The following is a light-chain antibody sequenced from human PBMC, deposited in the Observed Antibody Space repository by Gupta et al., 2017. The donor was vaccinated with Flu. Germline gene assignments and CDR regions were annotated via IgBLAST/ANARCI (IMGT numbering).Light chain of an antibody. CDR3: QQYDGWPPIT. V-gene: IGKV3-15*01. Sequence: EVVMTQSLLTLSASPGERVTLSCRASQTVSSNLARYQQKPGQAPRLLISGASTRGTGIPARFSGSGSGTEFTLTISSLQAEDFALDYCQQYDGWPPITFGQGTRLEI. J-gene: IGKJ5*01. CDR2: GAS. CDR1: QTVSSN.